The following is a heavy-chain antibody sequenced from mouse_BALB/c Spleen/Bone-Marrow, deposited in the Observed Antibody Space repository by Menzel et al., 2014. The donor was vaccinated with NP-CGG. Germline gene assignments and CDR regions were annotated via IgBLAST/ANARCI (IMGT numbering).Heavy chain of an antibody. D-gene: IGHD1-2*01. Sequence: QVQLKQSGTELMKPGASVKISCKATGYTFSSYWIEWVNQRPGHGLEWIGEILPGSGSTNYNEKFKVKATFTADTSSNTAYMQLSSLTSEDSAVYYCARRGHGFAWFAYWGQGTLVTVSA. CDR2: ILPGSGST. CDR1: GYTFSSYW. CDR3: ARRGHGFAWFAY. V-gene: IGHV1-9*01. J-gene: IGHJ3*01.